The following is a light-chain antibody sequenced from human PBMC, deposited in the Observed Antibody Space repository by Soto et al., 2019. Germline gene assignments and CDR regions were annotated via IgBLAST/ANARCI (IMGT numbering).Light chain of an antibody. J-gene: IGKJ5*01. Sequence: DIQMTQSPSFLSASVGDRVTISCRARQAINTYLNWYQQKPGKAPKLLIYGTSDLQNGVPSRFSGGGSGTDFTLTISSLQPDDFATYYCQQSYSTLLITFGQGTRLEV. CDR2: GTS. CDR1: QAINTY. V-gene: IGKV1-39*01. CDR3: QQSYSTLLIT.